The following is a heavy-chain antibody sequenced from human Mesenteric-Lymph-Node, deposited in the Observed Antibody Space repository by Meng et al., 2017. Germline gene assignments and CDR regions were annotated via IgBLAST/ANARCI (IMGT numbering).Heavy chain of an antibody. V-gene: IGHV4-39*07. Sequence: SETLSLTCTVSGGSISSSSYYWGWIRQPPGKGLEWIGSIYYSGSPHYNPSLKSRVTISVDTSKNQFSLKLTSVTAADPAVYYCARGLQRVGYFDYWGQGTLVTVSS. J-gene: IGHJ4*02. CDR2: IYYSGSP. CDR3: ARGLQRVGYFDY. CDR1: GGSISSSSYY. D-gene: IGHD6-25*01.